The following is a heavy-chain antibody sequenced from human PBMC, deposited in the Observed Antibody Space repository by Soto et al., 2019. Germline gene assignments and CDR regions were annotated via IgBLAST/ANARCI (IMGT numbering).Heavy chain of an antibody. J-gene: IGHJ4*02. D-gene: IGHD6-19*01. CDR3: ARGRVEDSSCSATYFDY. CDR2: INTNGVNT. Sequence: EVQLVESGGGLVQPGGSLRLSCAASGFTFSGYSMFWVRQAPGKGLEYVSAINTNGVNTFYAKSVKGRFTISRDNSKNTMYLQMVSLRAEYMAVYYCARGRVEDSSCSATYFDYWGQGTLVTVSS. V-gene: IGHV3-64*01. CDR1: GFTFSGYS.